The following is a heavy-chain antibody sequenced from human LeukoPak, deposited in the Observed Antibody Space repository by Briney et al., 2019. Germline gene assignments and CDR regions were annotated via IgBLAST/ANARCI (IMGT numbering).Heavy chain of an antibody. CDR3: AKDSSGGGWSYGDYVYFQH. V-gene: IGHV3-7*03. CDR2: IKQDGSEK. Sequence: GGSLRLSCAASGFTFSSYWMSWVRQAPGKGLEWVANIKQDGSEKYYVDSVKGRFTISRDNAKNSLHLQMNSLRAEDTALYYCAKDSSGGGWSYGDYVYFQHWGQGTLVTVSS. CDR1: GFTFSSYW. J-gene: IGHJ1*01. D-gene: IGHD4-17*01.